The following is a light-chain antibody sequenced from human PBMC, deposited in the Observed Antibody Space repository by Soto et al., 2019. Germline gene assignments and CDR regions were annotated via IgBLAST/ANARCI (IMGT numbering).Light chain of an antibody. CDR3: QQYNNWWT. CDR2: GAS. Sequence: IMMTQSPATLSVSPGERATLSCRATQSVRSSLAWYQQKPGQAPRLLIYGASTRATGIPARFSGSGSGTEFTLTINSLQSEDFAVYYCQQYNNWWTFGQGTKVDIK. J-gene: IGKJ1*01. V-gene: IGKV3-15*01. CDR1: QSVRSS.